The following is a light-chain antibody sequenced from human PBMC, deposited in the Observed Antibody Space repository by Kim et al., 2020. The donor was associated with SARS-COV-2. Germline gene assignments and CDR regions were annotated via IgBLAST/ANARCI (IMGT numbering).Light chain of an antibody. J-gene: IGKJ1*01. CDR3: QKYNSAPWT. CDR2: AAS. CDR1: QVITNS. V-gene: IGKV1-27*01. Sequence: DIQMTQSPSSLSVSVGGRVTITCRASQVITNSLAWYQQKPGKVPQLLIYAASALQSGVPSRFSGSGSGTDFTLTISSLQPEDVATYYCQKYNSAPWTFGQGTKVDIK.